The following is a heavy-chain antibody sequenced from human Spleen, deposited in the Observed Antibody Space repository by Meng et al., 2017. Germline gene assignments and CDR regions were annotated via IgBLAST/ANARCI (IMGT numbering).Heavy chain of an antibody. Sequence: GGSLRLSCTASGFTFDDYATHWVRQAPGKGLEWVSGISWNSGSIAYADSVKGRFTISRDNAKNSLYLQMNSLRAEDTALYYCAKDSFLIRTKGSLNFDYWGQGTLVTVSS. J-gene: IGHJ4*02. CDR2: ISWNSGSI. D-gene: IGHD2/OR15-2a*01. CDR1: GFTFDDYA. CDR3: AKDSFLIRTKGSLNFDY. V-gene: IGHV3-9*01.